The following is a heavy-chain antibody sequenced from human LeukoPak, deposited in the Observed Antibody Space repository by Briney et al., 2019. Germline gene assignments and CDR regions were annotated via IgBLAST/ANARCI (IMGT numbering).Heavy chain of an antibody. V-gene: IGHV3-11*01. CDR1: GFTFSDYY. D-gene: IGHD1-26*01. CDR2: ISSGRTTI. J-gene: IGHJ4*02. Sequence: GGSLGLSCAASGFTFSDYYMSWIRQAPGKGLEWVSYISSGRTTIYYADSVKGRFTISRDNVKNFLYLQMNSLRVEDTAVYYCARVGATAYFDYWGQGTLVTVSS. CDR3: ARVGATAYFDY.